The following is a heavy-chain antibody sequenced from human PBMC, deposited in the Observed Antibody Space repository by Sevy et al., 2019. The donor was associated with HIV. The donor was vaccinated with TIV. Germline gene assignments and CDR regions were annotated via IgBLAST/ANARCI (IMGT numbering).Heavy chain of an antibody. CDR1: GFTFSAYA. CDR2: FSAGGYT. J-gene: IGHJ4*02. CDR3: AKDLGDTTVRVFYFDH. V-gene: IGHV3-23*01. Sequence: GGSLRLSCAASGFTFSAYAMAWVRQAPGKGLEWVSVFSAGGYTYYADSVKGRFTISRDNSKKTVYLQMNSLRAEDTAIYYCAKDLGDTTVRVFYFDHWGQGTLVTVSS. D-gene: IGHD1-1*01.